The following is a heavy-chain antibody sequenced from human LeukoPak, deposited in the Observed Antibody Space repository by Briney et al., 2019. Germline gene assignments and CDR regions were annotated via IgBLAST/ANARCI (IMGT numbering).Heavy chain of an antibody. V-gene: IGHV4-61*01. J-gene: IGHJ4*02. Sequence: PSETLSLTCTVSGGSISSSSYYWSWIRQPPGKGLEWIGYIYYSGSTNYNPSLKSRVTISVDTSKNQFSLKLSSVTAADTAVYYCARGSYDYVWGSYRYTVFDYWGQGTLVTVSS. CDR2: IYYSGST. CDR3: ARGSYDYVWGSYRYTVFDY. D-gene: IGHD3-16*02. CDR1: GGSISSSSYY.